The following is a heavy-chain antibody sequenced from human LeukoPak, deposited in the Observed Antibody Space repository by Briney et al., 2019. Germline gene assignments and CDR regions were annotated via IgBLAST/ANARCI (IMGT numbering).Heavy chain of an antibody. J-gene: IGHJ4*02. V-gene: IGHV3-23*01. D-gene: IGHD6-13*01. CDR3: AKGSPGYSSSCFDY. CDR1: GFTFRNCA. Sequence: GGSLRLSCAASGFTFRNCAMSWVRRAPGKGLEWVSGISGTGYNTYYADSVKGRFTISRDYSKNTLYLQMNSLRAADTAVYHCAKGSPGYSSSCFDYWGQGALVTVSS. CDR2: ISGTGYNT.